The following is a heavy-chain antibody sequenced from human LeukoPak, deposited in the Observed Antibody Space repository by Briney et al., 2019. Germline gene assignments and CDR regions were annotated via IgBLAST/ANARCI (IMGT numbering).Heavy chain of an antibody. D-gene: IGHD5-12*01. J-gene: IGHJ6*04. CDR2: ISYDGSNK. CDR3: ARGGGGYDYYYYYGMDV. CDR1: GFTFSSYA. Sequence: GGSLRLSCAASGFTFSSYAMHWVRQAPGKGLEGVAVISYDGSNKYSADSVKGRFTISRDNSKNTLYMKMNSLRAEDTAVYYCARGGGGYDYYYYYGMDVWGKGTPVTVSS. V-gene: IGHV3-30-3*01.